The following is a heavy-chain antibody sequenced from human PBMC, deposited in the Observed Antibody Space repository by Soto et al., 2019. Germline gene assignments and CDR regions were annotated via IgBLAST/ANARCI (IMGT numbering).Heavy chain of an antibody. D-gene: IGHD4-4*01. CDR3: AGVISVMSTWFGP. CDR1: GFTVGSSY. V-gene: IGHV3-53*01. CDR2: MYSGGSI. J-gene: IGHJ5*02. Sequence: GGSLRLSCTASGFTVGSSYMSWVRQAPGKGPEWVSVMYSGGSIYYADSVKGRFTISRDNSKNTLYLQMNSLRADDTAVYFCAGVISVMSTWFGPWGQGTLVTVST.